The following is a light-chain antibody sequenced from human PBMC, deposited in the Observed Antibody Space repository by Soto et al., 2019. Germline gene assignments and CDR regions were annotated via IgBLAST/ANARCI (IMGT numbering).Light chain of an antibody. V-gene: IGLV2-23*02. CDR1: SSDVGVYNF. CDR3: CSYGGSSTYV. CDR2: EVN. Sequence: LTQPASISGSPGQSITISCTGTSSDVGVYNFVSWYQQHPGKAPKVLIYEVNKRPSGISNRFSGSKSGNTASLTVSGLQAEDEAYYFCCSYGGSSTYVFGSGTKVTVL. J-gene: IGLJ1*01.